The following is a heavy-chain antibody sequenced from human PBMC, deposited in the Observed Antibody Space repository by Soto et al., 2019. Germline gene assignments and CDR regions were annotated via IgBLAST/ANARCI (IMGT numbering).Heavy chain of an antibody. CDR3: ARRNQLLWWAYGMDV. Sequence: QVQLVQSGAEVKKPGASVKVSCKASGYTFTGYYMHWVRQAPGQGLEWMGWINPNSGGTNYAQKFQGWVTMTRDTSISTAYMELSRLRSDDTAVYYCARRNQLLWWAYGMDVWGQGTTVTVSS. CDR2: INPNSGGT. CDR1: GYTFTGYY. V-gene: IGHV1-2*04. J-gene: IGHJ6*02. D-gene: IGHD2-2*01.